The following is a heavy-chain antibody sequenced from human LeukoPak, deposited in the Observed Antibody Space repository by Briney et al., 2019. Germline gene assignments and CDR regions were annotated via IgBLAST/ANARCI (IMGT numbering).Heavy chain of an antibody. CDR1: GFTFSSYG. CDR3: AREIGAFDY. Sequence: GGSLRLSCAAPGFTFSSYGMHWVRQAPGKGLEWVAFISYDGSNKHYVDSVKGRFTISRDNAKNSLYLQMNSLRAEDTAVYYCAREIGAFDYWGQGTLVTVSS. CDR2: ISYDGSNK. V-gene: IGHV3-33*05. J-gene: IGHJ4*02. D-gene: IGHD3-22*01.